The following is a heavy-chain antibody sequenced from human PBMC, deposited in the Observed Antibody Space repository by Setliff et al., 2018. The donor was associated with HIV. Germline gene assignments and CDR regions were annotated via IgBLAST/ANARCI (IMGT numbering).Heavy chain of an antibody. V-gene: IGHV3-74*01. CDR3: ARAYNVYDYRFDSSGYDY. J-gene: IGHJ4*02. CDR2: TNSDGSST. D-gene: IGHD3-22*01. Sequence: GGSLRLSCAASGFTFSNYWMHWVRQAPGKGLVWVARTNSDGSSTSHADSVRGRFTISRDNAKSTLYLQMNGLRAEDTAVYYCARAYNVYDYRFDSSGYDYWGQGTLVTVSS. CDR1: GFTFSNYW.